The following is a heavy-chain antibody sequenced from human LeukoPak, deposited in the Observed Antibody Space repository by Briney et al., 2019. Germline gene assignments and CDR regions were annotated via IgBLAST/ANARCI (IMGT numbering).Heavy chain of an antibody. V-gene: IGHV4-39*07. Sequence: SETLSLTCTVSADSISSSSYYWGWIRQPPGEGLEWIASIYYSGSTYYNPSLKSRVTISVDTSKNQFSLKLSSVTAADTAVYYCARVPAAPRLYMDVWGQGTTVIVSS. CDR2: IYYSGST. J-gene: IGHJ6*02. CDR3: ARVPAAPRLYMDV. CDR1: ADSISSSSYY. D-gene: IGHD2-2*01.